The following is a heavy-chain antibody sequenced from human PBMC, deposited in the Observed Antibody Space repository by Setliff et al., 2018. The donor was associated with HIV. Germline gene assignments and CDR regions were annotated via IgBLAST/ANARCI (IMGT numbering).Heavy chain of an antibody. V-gene: IGHV1-2*02. J-gene: IGHJ5*02. CDR1: GYTFTGYY. CDR2: IHPNSGGT. CDR3: ARGPYDSGTNWFDP. D-gene: IGHD3-10*01. Sequence: ASVKVSCKASGYTFTGYYIHWVRLAPGQGLEWMGWIHPNSGGTNYAQKFQGRVVMTRDTSISTAYMELSRLRSDDTAVYYCARGPYDSGTNWFDPWGQGTLVT.